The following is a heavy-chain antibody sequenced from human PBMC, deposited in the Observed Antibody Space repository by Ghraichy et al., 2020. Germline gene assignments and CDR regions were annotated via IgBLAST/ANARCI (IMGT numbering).Heavy chain of an antibody. CDR2: INHSGST. Sequence: SETLSLTCAVYGGSFSGYYWSWIRQPPGKGLEWIGEINHSGSTNYNPSLKSRVTISVDTSKNQFSLKLSSVTAADTAVYYCARGFRHYYDSSGYQYYYYYGMDVWGQGTTVTVSS. CDR1: GGSFSGYY. J-gene: IGHJ6*02. CDR3: ARGFRHYYDSSGYQYYYYYGMDV. D-gene: IGHD3-22*01. V-gene: IGHV4-34*01.